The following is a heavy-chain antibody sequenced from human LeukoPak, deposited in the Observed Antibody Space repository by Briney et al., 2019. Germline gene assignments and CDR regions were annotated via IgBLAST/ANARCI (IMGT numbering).Heavy chain of an antibody. J-gene: IGHJ4*02. CDR1: SGSISGYY. CDR2: IYNSGTT. V-gene: IGHV4-59*08. CDR3: ARHILTAGSIE. Sequence: PSETLSLTCTVLSGSISGYYWSWIRQPPGKGVEWIAYIYNSGTTKYNPSLKSRVTISMDTSKRQFSLKLSSVTAADTAVYYCARHILTAGSIEWGQGTLVTVSS. D-gene: IGHD2-15*01.